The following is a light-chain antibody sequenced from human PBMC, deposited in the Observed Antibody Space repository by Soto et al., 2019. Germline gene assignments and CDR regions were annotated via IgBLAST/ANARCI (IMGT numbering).Light chain of an antibody. Sequence: QSALSQPRSVSGSPGQSVTISCNGTSNDVGGYNYVSWFQQHPGKVPKLMVYDVSYRPSGVPDRFSGSKSGNTASPTISGLQADDEGDYYCCSYAGTYWVFGGGTKLTVL. CDR2: DVS. V-gene: IGLV2-11*01. CDR1: SNDVGGYNY. CDR3: CSYAGTYWV. J-gene: IGLJ3*02.